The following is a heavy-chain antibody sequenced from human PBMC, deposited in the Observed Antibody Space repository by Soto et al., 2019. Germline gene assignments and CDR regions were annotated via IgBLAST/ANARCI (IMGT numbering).Heavy chain of an antibody. J-gene: IGHJ5*02. CDR1: GYTFTAYG. CDR3: ARDQVAVAGTDNWFDP. V-gene: IGHV1-18*04. Sequence: VQLLQSGAEVRKAGASVKVSCETSGYTFTAYGISWVRQAPGQGLEWMGWISTYNGYTKYAQKIQGRVTITIDTSTSTAYMELRSLTSDDTAVYYCARDQVAVAGTDNWFDPWGQGTLVTVSS. D-gene: IGHD2-15*01. CDR2: ISTYNGYT.